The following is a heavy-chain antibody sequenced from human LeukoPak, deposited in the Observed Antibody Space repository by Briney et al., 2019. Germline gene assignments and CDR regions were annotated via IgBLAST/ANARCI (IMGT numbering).Heavy chain of an antibody. V-gene: IGHV3-21*01. CDR3: ARVTSSGFYFDY. J-gene: IGHJ4*02. CDR1: GFTFSSYS. Sequence: GGSLRLSCAASGFTFSSYSMNWVRQAPGKGLEWVSSISSSSYIYYADSVKGRFTISRDNAKNSLYLQMNSLRAEGTAVYYCARVTSSGFYFDYWGQGTLVTVSS. CDR2: ISSSSYI. D-gene: IGHD3-22*01.